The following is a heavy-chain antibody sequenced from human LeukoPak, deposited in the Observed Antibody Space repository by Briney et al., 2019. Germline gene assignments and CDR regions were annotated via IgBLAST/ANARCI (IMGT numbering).Heavy chain of an antibody. CDR1: GFTFSSYA. D-gene: IGHD3-10*01. Sequence: PGGSLRLSCAASGFTFSSYAMHWVRQAPGKGLEWVAVISYDGSNKYYADSVKGRFTISRDNSKNTLYLQMNSLRAEDTAVYYCARVLMVRGVMNYYYGMDVWGQGTTVTVSS. CDR3: ARVLMVRGVMNYYYGMDV. V-gene: IGHV3-30-3*01. J-gene: IGHJ6*02. CDR2: ISYDGSNK.